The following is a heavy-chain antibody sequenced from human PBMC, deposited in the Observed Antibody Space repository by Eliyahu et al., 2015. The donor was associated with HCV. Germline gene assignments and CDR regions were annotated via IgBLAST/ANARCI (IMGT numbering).Heavy chain of an antibody. J-gene: IGHJ4*02. V-gene: IGHV3-23*01. D-gene: IGHD6-13*01. CDR2: ISGGGDTT. CDR3: AKVLRLPAADYYFDY. Sequence: EVQVLESGGNLVQPGGSLRLTCAATGFTFSRXAMSWVRQAPGKGLGWVSVISGGGDTTYYADSVKGRFTISRDNSRNTVYLQMYSLRAEDTAVYYCAKVLRLPAADYYFDYWGQGTRAIVSS. CDR1: GFTFSRXA.